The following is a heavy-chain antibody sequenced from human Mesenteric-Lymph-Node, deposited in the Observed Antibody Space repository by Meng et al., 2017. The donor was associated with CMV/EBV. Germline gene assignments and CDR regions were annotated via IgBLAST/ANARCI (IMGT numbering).Heavy chain of an antibody. Sequence: GGSLRLSCAASGFTFSSYSMNWVRQAPGKGLEWLSGISWNSGSIGYADSVKGRFTISRDNAKNTLYLQMNSLSAEDTAVYYCEEFEVGWGQGTLVTVSS. V-gene: IGHV3-48*04. CDR3: EEFEVG. CDR2: ISWNSGSI. CDR1: GFTFSSYS. J-gene: IGHJ4*02. D-gene: IGHD1-26*01.